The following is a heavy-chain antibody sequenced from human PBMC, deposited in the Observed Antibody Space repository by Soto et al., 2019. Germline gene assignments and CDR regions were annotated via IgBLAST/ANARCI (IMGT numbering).Heavy chain of an antibody. CDR3: ARDSDYSHTDADIDY. Sequence: QVQLMQSGAEVRRPGTSMRISCTTSGYNFNTYGIIWVRQAPGQGLEWMGWISGYNGYTKYAQNFDDRVILSSDPSTSTAFLELRNLRSGDTALYFCARDSDYSHTDADIDYWGQGTLVTVSS. CDR2: ISGYNGYT. J-gene: IGHJ4*02. D-gene: IGHD3-16*01. V-gene: IGHV1-18*01. CDR1: GYNFNTYG.